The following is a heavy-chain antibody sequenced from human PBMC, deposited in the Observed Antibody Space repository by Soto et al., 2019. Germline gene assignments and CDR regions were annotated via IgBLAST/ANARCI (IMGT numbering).Heavy chain of an antibody. CDR3: ARRTTVTTLGFPYYYYGMDV. J-gene: IGHJ6*02. V-gene: IGHV3-23*01. D-gene: IGHD4-17*01. CDR2: ISGSGGST. CDR1: GFTFSSYA. Sequence: PGGSLRLACAASGFTFSSYAISWVRQAPGKGLEWVSAISGSGGSTYYADSVKGRFTISRDNSKNTLYLQMNSLRAEDTAVYYCARRTTVTTLGFPYYYYGMDVWGQGTTVTVSS.